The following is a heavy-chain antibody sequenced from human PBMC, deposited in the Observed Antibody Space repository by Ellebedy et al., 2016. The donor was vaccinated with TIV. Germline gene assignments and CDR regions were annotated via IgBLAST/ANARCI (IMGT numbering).Heavy chain of an antibody. CDR3: ARGPSTDISASGTTQYFAMDV. V-gene: IGHV1-69*13. Sequence: AASVKVSCKASGGSFNTFSWVRQAAGQGLEWMGGITSVFGPANYATYAEKFQGRVTITADASTNTAYLDLTSLTPDDTAIYYCARGPSTDISASGTTQYFAMDVWGQGTTVTVSS. CDR1: GGSFNT. D-gene: IGHD1-1*01. J-gene: IGHJ6*02. CDR2: ITSVFGPA.